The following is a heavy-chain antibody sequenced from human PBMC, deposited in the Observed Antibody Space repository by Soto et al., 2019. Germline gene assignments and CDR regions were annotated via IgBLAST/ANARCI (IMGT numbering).Heavy chain of an antibody. J-gene: IGHJ3*02. CDR1: GYNFTSYR. V-gene: IGHV1-18*01. CDR2: ISPHNDRT. CDR3: ARDLYYSSGRYFDHDAFDI. Sequence: QVQLVQSGADVKKPGASVKVSCKASGYNFTSYRISWVRQAPGQGLEWMGWISPHNDRTKYARRFQDRVTMTTETPTSTLYMELGSLRSDDTAVYYCARDLYYSSGRYFDHDAFDIWGQGTVVTVSS. D-gene: IGHD6-19*01.